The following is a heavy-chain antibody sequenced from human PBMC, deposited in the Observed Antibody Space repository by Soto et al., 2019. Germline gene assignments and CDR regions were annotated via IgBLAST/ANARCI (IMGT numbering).Heavy chain of an antibody. Sequence: QVQLVESGGGVVQPGRSLRLSCAGSGFPFTSYGMHWVREGPDKGLEGVAGISYDGSDKYYADSVKGRFTISRDNSKNMLYLQMNSLRPEDTALYYCVGGQYYFDYRGQGTLVIVSS. V-gene: IGHV3-30*03. D-gene: IGHD3-10*01. CDR1: GFPFTSYG. CDR2: ISYDGSDK. CDR3: VGGQYYFDY. J-gene: IGHJ4*02.